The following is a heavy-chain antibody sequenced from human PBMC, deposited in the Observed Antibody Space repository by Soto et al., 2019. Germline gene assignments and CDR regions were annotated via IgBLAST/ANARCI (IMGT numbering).Heavy chain of an antibody. V-gene: IGHV4-4*02. CDR1: GGSISSSNW. Sequence: SETLSLTCAVSGGSISSSNWWSWVRQPPGRGLEWIGEIYHSGSTNYNPSLKSRVTISVDKSKNQFSLKLSSVTAADTAVYYCARVRGSYYYGMDVWGQGTTVTVSS. J-gene: IGHJ6*02. CDR2: IYHSGST. D-gene: IGHD1-26*01. CDR3: ARVRGSYYYGMDV.